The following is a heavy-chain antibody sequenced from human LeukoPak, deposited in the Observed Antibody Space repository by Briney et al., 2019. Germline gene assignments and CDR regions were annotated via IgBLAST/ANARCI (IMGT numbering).Heavy chain of an antibody. Sequence: SETLSLTCTVSGGSISSYYWSWIRQPPGKGLEWIGSIYYSGSTYYNPSFKSRVTISVDTSKNQFSLKLSSVTAADTAVYYCARVVLSGSYYPYYFDYWGQGTLVTVSS. D-gene: IGHD1-26*01. CDR3: ARVVLSGSYYPYYFDY. V-gene: IGHV4-59*12. J-gene: IGHJ4*02. CDR1: GGSISSYY. CDR2: IYYSGST.